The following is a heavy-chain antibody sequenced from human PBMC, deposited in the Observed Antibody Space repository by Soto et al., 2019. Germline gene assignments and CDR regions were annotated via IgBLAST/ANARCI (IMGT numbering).Heavy chain of an antibody. CDR2: IYYSGST. D-gene: IGHD6-13*01. J-gene: IGHJ6*02. Sequence: PSETLSLTCTVSGGSVSSGSYYWSWIRQPPGKGLEWIGYIYYSGSTNYNPSLKSRVTISVDTSKNQFSLKLSSVTAADTAVYYCARGVEYSSSWYRSYGMDVWGQGPTVTVSS. CDR3: ARGVEYSSSWYRSYGMDV. CDR1: GGSVSSGSYY. V-gene: IGHV4-61*01.